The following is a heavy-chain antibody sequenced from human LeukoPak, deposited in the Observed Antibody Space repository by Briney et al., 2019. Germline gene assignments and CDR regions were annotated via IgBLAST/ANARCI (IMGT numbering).Heavy chain of an antibody. D-gene: IGHD6-13*01. CDR3: ARHTSLSSAAHDY. J-gene: IGHJ4*02. Sequence: SETLSLTCSVSGGSISSSSYYWGWIRQPPGKGLEWIGSIYYSGSTYYNPSLKSRVTISVDTSKNQFSLKLSSVTAADTAVYYCARHTSLSSAAHDYWGQGTLVTVSS. V-gene: IGHV4-39*01. CDR2: IYYSGST. CDR1: GGSISSSSYY.